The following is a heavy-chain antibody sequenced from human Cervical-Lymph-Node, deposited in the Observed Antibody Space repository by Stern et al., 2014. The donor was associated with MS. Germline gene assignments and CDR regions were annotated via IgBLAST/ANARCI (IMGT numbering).Heavy chain of an antibody. Sequence: EVHLVESGAEVKKPGESLKISCKDFGSSFTTYWLGWVRQMPGKGLEWMGVIFTGDPDTTYRPAFQGQGTMSADKAPTTAQLQWRSLRASDTAMYYCAKRVSDAFNIWGQGTMVTVSS. D-gene: IGHD2-8*01. CDR3: AKRVSDAFNI. CDR2: IFTGDPDT. CDR1: GSSFTTYW. J-gene: IGHJ3*02. V-gene: IGHV5-51*03.